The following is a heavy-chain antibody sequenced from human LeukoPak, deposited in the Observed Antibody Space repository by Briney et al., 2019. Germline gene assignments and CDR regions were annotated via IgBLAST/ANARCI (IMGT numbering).Heavy chain of an antibody. D-gene: IGHD3-9*01. Sequence: PGGSLRLSCAASGFTFSSYGMHWVRQAPGKGLEWVAFIRYDGSNKYYADSVKGRFTISRDNSKNTLYLQMNSLRAEDTAVYYCAKDPSLSFSKYFDWVYFDYWGQGTLVTVSS. CDR3: AKDPSLSFSKYFDWVYFDY. CDR2: IRYDGSNK. CDR1: GFTFSSYG. V-gene: IGHV3-30*02. J-gene: IGHJ4*02.